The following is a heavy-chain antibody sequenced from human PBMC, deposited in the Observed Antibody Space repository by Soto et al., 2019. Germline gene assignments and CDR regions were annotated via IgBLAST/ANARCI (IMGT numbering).Heavy chain of an antibody. CDR1: GYTFTSYD. CDR3: AREAAALGNDY. V-gene: IGHV1-8*01. CDR2: MNPNSGNT. D-gene: IGHD2-2*01. Sequence: QVQLVQSGAEVKKPGASVKVSCKASGYTFTSYDINWVRQATGQGLEWMGWMNPNSGNTGYAQKFQGRVTMTRNTSXXXXXXXXSSLRSEDTAVYYCAREAAALGNDYWGQGTLVTVSS. J-gene: IGHJ4*02.